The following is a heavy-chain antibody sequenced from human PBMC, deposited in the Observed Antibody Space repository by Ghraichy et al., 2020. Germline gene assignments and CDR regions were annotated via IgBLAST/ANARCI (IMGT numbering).Heavy chain of an antibody. J-gene: IGHJ2*01. CDR1: GFTFSSYA. V-gene: IGHV3-23*01. D-gene: IGHD6-13*01. CDR3: AKGSSSSWSWYFDL. CDR2: ISGSGGST. Sequence: GGSLRLSCAASGFTFSSYAMSWVRQAPGKGLEWVSAISGSGGSTYYADSVKGRFTISSDNSKNTLYLQMNSLRAEDTAVYYCAKGSSSSWSWYFDLWGRGTLVTVSS.